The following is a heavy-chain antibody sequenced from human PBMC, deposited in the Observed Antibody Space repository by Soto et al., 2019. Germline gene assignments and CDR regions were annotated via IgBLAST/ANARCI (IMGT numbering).Heavy chain of an antibody. CDR1: GFTFSNYG. V-gene: IGHV3-48*01. J-gene: IGHJ4*02. CDR2: ITSSSATI. Sequence: GGSLRLSCAASGFTFSNYGMNWVRQAPGKGLEWVSHITSSSATIYYADSVKGRFTISRDNSKNTLYLQMNSLRAEDTAVYYCAKDMELRYFDSSPSAPDNSGQGTLVTVSS. D-gene: IGHD3-9*01. CDR3: AKDMELRYFDSSPSAPDN.